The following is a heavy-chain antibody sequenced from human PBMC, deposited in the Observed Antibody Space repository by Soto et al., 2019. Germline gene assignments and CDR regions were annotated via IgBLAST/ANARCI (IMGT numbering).Heavy chain of an antibody. CDR3: SSSVYCISTSCYHYYGTDV. V-gene: IGHV4-39*01. J-gene: IGHJ6*02. CDR1: GGSISSSSYY. Sequence: SETLSLTCTVSGGSISSSSYYWGWIRQPPGKGLEWIGSIYYSGSTYYNPSLKSRVTISVDTSKNQFSLKLISVTAADMAVYYCSSSVYCISTSCYHYYGTDVWGQGTTVTVSS. CDR2: IYYSGST. D-gene: IGHD2-2*01.